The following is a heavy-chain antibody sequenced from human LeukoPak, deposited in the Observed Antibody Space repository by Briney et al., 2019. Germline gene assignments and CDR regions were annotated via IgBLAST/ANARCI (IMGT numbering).Heavy chain of an antibody. CDR1: GFTFSSYG. CDR2: IRYDGSNK. Sequence: GGSLRLSCAASGFTFSSYGMHWVRQAPGKGLEWVAFIRYDGSNKYYADSVKGRFTISRDNSKNTLYLQMISLRAEDTAVYYCAKDTGWYGGLDYWGQGTLVTVSS. J-gene: IGHJ4*02. V-gene: IGHV3-30*02. D-gene: IGHD6-19*01. CDR3: AKDTGWYGGLDY.